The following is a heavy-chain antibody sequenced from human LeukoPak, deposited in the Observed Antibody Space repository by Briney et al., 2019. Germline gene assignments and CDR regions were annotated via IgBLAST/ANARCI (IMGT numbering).Heavy chain of an antibody. D-gene: IGHD5-18*01. Sequence: GESLKISCNGSGYSFTSFWIGWVRQIPGKGLGWVGIIYPGDSGTIYSRPFQGQVTLSAEKSISTAYLQWSSLKASDTAMYYCARQEDTAMYYFDYWGQGTLVTVSS. CDR3: ARQEDTAMYYFDY. V-gene: IGHV5-51*01. J-gene: IGHJ4*02. CDR2: IYPGDSGT. CDR1: GYSFTSFW.